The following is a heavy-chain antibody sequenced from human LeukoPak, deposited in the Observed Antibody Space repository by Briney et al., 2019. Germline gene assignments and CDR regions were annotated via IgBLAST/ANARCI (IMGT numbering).Heavy chain of an antibody. V-gene: IGHV3-48*03. CDR2: ISSGGCTI. J-gene: IGHJ4*02. Sequence: GGSLRLSCAASGFTFSSYEMNWVRQAPGKGLEWVSYISSGGCTIYYADSVKGRFTISRDNAKNSLYLQMNSLRAEDTAVYYCARDVSDSSGCNDYWGQGTLVTVSS. D-gene: IGHD3-22*01. CDR1: GFTFSSYE. CDR3: ARDVSDSSGCNDY.